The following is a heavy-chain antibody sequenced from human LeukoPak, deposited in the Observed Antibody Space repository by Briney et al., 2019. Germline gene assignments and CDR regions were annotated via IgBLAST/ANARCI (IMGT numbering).Heavy chain of an antibody. D-gene: IGHD6-13*01. Sequence: ASVKVSCKASGYTCTGYYMHWVRQAPGQGLEWMGRINPNSGGTNYAQKFQGRVTMTRDTSISTAYMELSRLRSDDTAVYYCARDRSLSGRASIAAAGTGYWGQGTLVTVSS. CDR1: GYTCTGYY. J-gene: IGHJ4*02. CDR3: ARDRSLSGRASIAAAGTGY. V-gene: IGHV1-2*06. CDR2: INPNSGGT.